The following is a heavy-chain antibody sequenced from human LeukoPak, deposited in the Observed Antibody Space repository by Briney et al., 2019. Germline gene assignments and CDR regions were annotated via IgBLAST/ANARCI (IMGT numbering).Heavy chain of an antibody. CDR2: INPNSGGT. CDR1: GYTFTGYY. CDR3: ARDPVYGSLMDV. J-gene: IGHJ6*02. V-gene: IGHV1-2*04. D-gene: IGHD2-8*01. Sequence: ASVKVSCKASGYTFTGYYMHWVRQAPGQGLEWMGWINPNSGGTNYAQKFQGWVTMTRDTSISTAYMELSRLRSDDTAVYYCARDPVYGSLMDVWGQGTTVTVSS.